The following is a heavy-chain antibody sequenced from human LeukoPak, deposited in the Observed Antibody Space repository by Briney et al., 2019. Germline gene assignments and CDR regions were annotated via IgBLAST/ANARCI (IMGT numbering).Heavy chain of an antibody. CDR3: ANPLWQQPEHNWFDP. J-gene: IGHJ5*02. CDR1: GFTFSSYA. CDR2: ISGSGGST. Sequence: GGSLRLSCAASGFTFSSYALSWVRQAPGKGLGWVSAISGSGGSTYYADSVKGRFTISRDNSKNTLYLQMNSLRAEDTAVYYCANPLWQQPEHNWFDPWGQGTLVTVSS. D-gene: IGHD6-13*01. V-gene: IGHV3-23*01.